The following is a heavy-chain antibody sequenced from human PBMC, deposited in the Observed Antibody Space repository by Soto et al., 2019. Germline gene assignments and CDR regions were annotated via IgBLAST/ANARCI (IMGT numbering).Heavy chain of an antibody. D-gene: IGHD3-3*01. CDR1: GFSFSNYA. J-gene: IGHJ4*02. CDR2: IRGSGANA. Sequence: GGSLRLPCAASGFSFSNYAMAWVRRTPGKGLEWVPDIRGSGANAHYADSVKGRFTISRDNSKNTLYLQMNSLRAEDTAVYYCARAAFGILRYYFDFWGQGALVTVSS. V-gene: IGHV3-23*01. CDR3: ARAAFGILRYYFDF.